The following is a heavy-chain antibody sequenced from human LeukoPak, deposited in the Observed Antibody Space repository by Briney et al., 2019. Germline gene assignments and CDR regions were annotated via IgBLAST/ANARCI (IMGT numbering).Heavy chain of an antibody. D-gene: IGHD3-22*01. Sequence: PGGSLRLSCAASGFTFDDYAMHWVRQAPGKGLEWVSGISWNSGSIGYADSVKGRFTISRDNAKNSLYLQMNSLRAEDTALYYCAKGYYYDSSGYPIDYWGQGTLVTVSS. J-gene: IGHJ4*02. CDR2: ISWNSGSI. V-gene: IGHV3-9*01. CDR1: GFTFDDYA. CDR3: AKGYYYDSSGYPIDY.